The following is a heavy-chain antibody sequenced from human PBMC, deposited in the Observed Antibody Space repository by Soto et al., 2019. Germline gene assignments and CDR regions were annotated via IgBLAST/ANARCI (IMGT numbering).Heavy chain of an antibody. D-gene: IGHD3-3*01. J-gene: IGHJ5*02. V-gene: IGHV4-31*03. CDR1: GGSISSGGYY. Sequence: SETLSLTCTVSGGSISSGGYYWSWIRQHPGKGLEWIGYIYYSGSTYYNPSLKSRVTISVDTSKNQFSLKLSSVTAADTAVYYCARDTRWSGYPIVNWFDPWGQGTLVTVSS. CDR2: IYYSGST. CDR3: ARDTRWSGYPIVNWFDP.